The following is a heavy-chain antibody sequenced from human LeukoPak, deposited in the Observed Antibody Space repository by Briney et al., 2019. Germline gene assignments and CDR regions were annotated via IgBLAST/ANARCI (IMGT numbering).Heavy chain of an antibody. CDR2: VRYEGSYK. CDR3: ARILDSAWGELGY. J-gene: IGHJ4*02. D-gene: IGHD6-19*01. CDR1: GFTFSSYG. V-gene: IGHV3-30*02. Sequence: GGSLRLSCAASGFTFSSYGMHWVRQAPGKGLEWVAFVRYEGSYKYYADSVKGRFTISRDNSKNTLYLQMNSLRAEDTAVYYCARILDSAWGELGYWGQGTLVTVSS.